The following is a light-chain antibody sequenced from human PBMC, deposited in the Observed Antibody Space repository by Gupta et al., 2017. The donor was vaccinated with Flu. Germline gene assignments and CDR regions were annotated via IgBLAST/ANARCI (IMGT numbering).Light chain of an antibody. CDR3: QSFHTSSVWV. V-gene: IGLV6-57*01. J-gene: IGLJ3*02. CDR2: EDD. CDR1: SGYIGSDF. Sequence: NYMLTQPQSLSESPGKTVTITCVRSSGYIGSDFVQWYQQRPGSPLTTVVYEDDQRPSGVSARFSGSIDSSSNSASLTIYGLLPEDEADYYCQSFHTSSVWVFGGGTRLTVL.